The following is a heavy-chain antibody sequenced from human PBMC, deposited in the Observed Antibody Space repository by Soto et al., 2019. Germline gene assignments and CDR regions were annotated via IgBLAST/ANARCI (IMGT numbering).Heavy chain of an antibody. CDR3: TKDDSGGSGY. CDR1: GFTFSNAW. V-gene: IGHV3-15*01. Sequence: PGGSLRLSCAASGFTFSNAWMIWVRRAPGKGLEWVGRIKSKTDGGTTDFAAPVKGRFTISRDDSKNTLYLQMDSLKTEDTAVYYCTKDDSGGSGYWGQGTLVTVSS. CDR2: IKSKTDGGTT. D-gene: IGHD3-10*01. J-gene: IGHJ4*02.